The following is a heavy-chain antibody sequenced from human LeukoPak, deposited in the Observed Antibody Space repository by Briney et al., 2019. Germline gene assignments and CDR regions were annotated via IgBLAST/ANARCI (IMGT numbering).Heavy chain of an antibody. V-gene: IGHV4-61*02. J-gene: IGHJ4*02. CDR2: IYASGTT. Sequence: SETLSLTCTVSGGSTRSSSYYWSWIRQPAGTGLEWIGRIYASGTTNYNPSLKSRVTISVDTSKNQFSLNLSSVSAADTAVYYCAREFTFWGQGILVTVSS. D-gene: IGHD3-16*01. CDR3: AREFTF. CDR1: GGSTRSSSYY.